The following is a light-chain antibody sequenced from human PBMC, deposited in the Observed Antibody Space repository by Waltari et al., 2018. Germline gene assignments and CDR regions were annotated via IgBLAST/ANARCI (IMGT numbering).Light chain of an antibody. Sequence: QLLLTQSPSASASLGASANLTCTLSSGHSSNAIAWLQQQPEKGPRYLMKVNSDGRHSKGDKIPDRFSGSSSGAEHYLTISSLQSEDEADDYCQTGGHGTWVFGGGTKLTVL. CDR3: QTGGHGTWV. V-gene: IGLV4-69*01. CDR1: SGHSSNA. J-gene: IGLJ3*02. CDR2: VNSDGRH.